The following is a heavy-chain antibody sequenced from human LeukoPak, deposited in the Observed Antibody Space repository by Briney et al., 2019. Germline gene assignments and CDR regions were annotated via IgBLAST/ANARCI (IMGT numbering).Heavy chain of an antibody. CDR2: IYYSGST. V-gene: IGHV4-31*03. CDR1: GGSISSGGYY. Sequence: SQTLSLTRTVSGGSISSGGYYWSWIRQHPGKGLEWIGYIYYSGSTYYNPSLKSRVTISVDTSKNQFSLKLSSVTAADTAVYYCARKVGGAFDIWGQGTMVTVSS. J-gene: IGHJ3*02. CDR3: ARKVGGAFDI.